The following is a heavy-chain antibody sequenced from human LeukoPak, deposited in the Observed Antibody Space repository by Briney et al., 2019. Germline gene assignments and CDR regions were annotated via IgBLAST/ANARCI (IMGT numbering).Heavy chain of an antibody. CDR2: IRYDGSNK. CDR3: AKDMGRGIVVVLTLGDY. CDR1: GFTFSSYG. Sequence: GGSLRLSCAASGFTFSSYGMHCVRQAPGKGLEWVAFIRYDGSNKYYADSVKGRFTISRDNSKNTLYLQMNSLRAEDTAVYYCAKDMGRGIVVVLTLGDYWGQGTLVTVSS. J-gene: IGHJ4*02. V-gene: IGHV3-30*02. D-gene: IGHD2-2*01.